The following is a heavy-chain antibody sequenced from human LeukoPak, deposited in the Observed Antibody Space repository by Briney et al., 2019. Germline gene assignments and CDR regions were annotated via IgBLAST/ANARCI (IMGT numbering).Heavy chain of an antibody. Sequence: PGESLRLSCAASGFTFSSYWMSWVRQGPGKGLEWVASTPPDGGFGHYVDSVKGRFTVSRDNAKSTVFLQMNSLRDEDTAVYYCARLFGGVTTFDYWGQGALVTVSS. CDR3: ARLFGGVTTFDY. CDR2: TPPDGGFG. V-gene: IGHV3-7*01. J-gene: IGHJ4*02. CDR1: GFTFSSYW. D-gene: IGHD4-17*01.